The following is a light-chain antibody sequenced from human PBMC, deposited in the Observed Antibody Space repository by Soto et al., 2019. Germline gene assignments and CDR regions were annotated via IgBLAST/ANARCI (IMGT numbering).Light chain of an antibody. CDR2: KVS. J-gene: IGKJ2*01. CDR3: MQGTTWPYT. CDR1: QSLVHSDGNTH. V-gene: IGKV2-30*02. Sequence: DVVMTQSPLSLPVTLGQPASISCRSSQSLVHSDGNTHLNWFQQRPGQSPRRLICKVSNRDSGVPDRFSGSASGTDFTLKISRVEAEDVGVYYCMQGTTWPYTFGQGTKLEIK.